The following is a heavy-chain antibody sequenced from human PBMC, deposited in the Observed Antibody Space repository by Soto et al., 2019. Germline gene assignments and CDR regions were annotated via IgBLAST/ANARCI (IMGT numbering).Heavy chain of an antibody. CDR1: GYTFTSYG. V-gene: IGHV1-18*01. D-gene: IGHD1-7*01. J-gene: IGHJ6*03. CDR3: ARGITGTTWGSDYYYCYHMDV. CDR2: ISAYNGNT. Sequence: ASVKVSCKASGYTFTSYGISWVRQAPGQGLEWMGWISAYNGNTNYAQKLQGRVTMTTNTSTSTAYMELRSLRSDDTAVYYCARGITGTTWGSDYYYCYHMDVWGQGTTVTVSS.